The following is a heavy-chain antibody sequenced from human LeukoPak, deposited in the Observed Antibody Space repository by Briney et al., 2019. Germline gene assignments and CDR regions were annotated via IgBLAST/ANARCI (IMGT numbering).Heavy chain of an antibody. CDR3: ARGYCSGNTCWKLDY. CDR2: ISYDGSSK. CDR1: GFTFSNYA. Sequence: TGRSLRLSCAASGFTFSNYAMHWVRQAPGKGLDWVAAISYDGSSKYYADSVKGRFTISRDNSQNTLYLQMDSLRAEDAAVFYCARGYCSGNTCWKLDYWGQGTLATVSS. J-gene: IGHJ4*02. D-gene: IGHD2-15*01. V-gene: IGHV3-30*04.